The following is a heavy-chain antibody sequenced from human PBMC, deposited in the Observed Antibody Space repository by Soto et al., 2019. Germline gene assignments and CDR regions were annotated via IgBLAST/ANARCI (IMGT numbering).Heavy chain of an antibody. Sequence: PSETLSLTCTVSGGSISSGGYYWSWIRQHPGKGLEWIGYIYYSGSTYYNPSLKSRVTISVDTSKNQFSLKLSSVTAADTAVYYCARSYYYDSSGYPPVNHDAFDIWGQGTMVTVS. CDR2: IYYSGST. J-gene: IGHJ3*02. D-gene: IGHD3-22*01. CDR1: GGSISSGGYY. V-gene: IGHV4-31*03. CDR3: ARSYYYDSSGYPPVNHDAFDI.